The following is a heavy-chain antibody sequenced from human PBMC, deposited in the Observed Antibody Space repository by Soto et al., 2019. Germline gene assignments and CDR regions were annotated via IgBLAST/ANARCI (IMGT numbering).Heavy chain of an antibody. J-gene: IGHJ4*02. CDR3: AREWSVANPGY. CDR1: GFTFSRVS. D-gene: IGHD5-12*01. Sequence: PGGSLRLSCEASGFTFSRVSMNWVRQVPGKGLEWVASISSGSSDTWYADSAKGRFTISRDNSKNTLYLQMNSLRPEDTAVHYCAREWSVANPGYWGQGTQVTVSS. CDR2: ISSGSSDT. V-gene: IGHV3-21*01.